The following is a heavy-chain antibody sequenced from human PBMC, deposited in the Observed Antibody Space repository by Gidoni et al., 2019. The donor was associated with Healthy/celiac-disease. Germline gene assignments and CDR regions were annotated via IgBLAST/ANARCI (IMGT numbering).Heavy chain of an antibody. Sequence: HVQLQESGPGLVKPSQTLSLPRTVSGGSISSGGYYWSWLRQHPGQGLEGIGYIYYTGSTYHTPSLKSRVTISVDTSKNQFSLKLSSVTAADTAVYYCARGAATFDYWGQGTLVTVSS. CDR3: ARGAATFDY. J-gene: IGHJ4*02. D-gene: IGHD6-25*01. CDR1: GGSISSGGYY. CDR2: IYYTGST. V-gene: IGHV4-31*03.